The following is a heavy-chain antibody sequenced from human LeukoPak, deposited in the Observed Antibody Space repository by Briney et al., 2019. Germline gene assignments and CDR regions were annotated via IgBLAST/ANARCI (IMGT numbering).Heavy chain of an antibody. CDR1: GYTFTSYA. CDR3: ARDGDSYGNKKKDFDY. V-gene: IGHV1-3*01. CDR2: INVDNGNT. D-gene: IGHD5-18*01. J-gene: IGHJ4*02. Sequence: ASVKVSCKASGYTFTSYAMHWVRQAPGQRLEWMGWINVDNGNTKYPQNFQGRITLTRHTSASTAYMELSSLRSEDTAIYYCARDGDSYGNKKKDFDYWGQGTLVTVSS.